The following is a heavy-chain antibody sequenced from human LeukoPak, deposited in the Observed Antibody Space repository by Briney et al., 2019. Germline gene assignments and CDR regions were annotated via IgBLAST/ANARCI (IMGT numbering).Heavy chain of an antibody. CDR3: VRDYYDSSGYYGVDY. J-gene: IGHJ4*02. V-gene: IGHV3-23*01. Sequence: GGSLRLSCAASGFTFSSYAMSWVRQAPGKGLEWVSVIGGSGATTHYADSVKGRFTISRDNSKNTLYLQMNSLRTEDTAGYYCVRDYYDSSGYYGVDYWGQGTLVTVSS. D-gene: IGHD3-22*01. CDR1: GFTFSSYA. CDR2: IGGSGATT.